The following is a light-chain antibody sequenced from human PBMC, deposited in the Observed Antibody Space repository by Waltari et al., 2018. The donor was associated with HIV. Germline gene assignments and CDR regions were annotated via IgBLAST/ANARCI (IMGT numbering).Light chain of an antibody. CDR3: GTWDSSVSAGV. J-gene: IGLJ2*01. Sequence: QSVLTQPPSVSAAPGQKVTFSCSGSTSNIGKNFVSWYQQLPEAAPNLIIYDNNKRPAGVPERFSGSKSATSATLAITGLQTGDEADYYCGTWDSSVSAGVFGGGTKLTVL. V-gene: IGLV1-51*01. CDR1: TSNIGKNF. CDR2: DNN.